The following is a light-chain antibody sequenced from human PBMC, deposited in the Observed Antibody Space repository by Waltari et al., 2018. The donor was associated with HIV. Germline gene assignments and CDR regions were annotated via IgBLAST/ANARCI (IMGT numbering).Light chain of an antibody. V-gene: IGLV3-19*01. J-gene: IGLJ3*02. Sequence: SELTQDPAVSVALGQTVRIPCQEHSLSNYYATWYQQKTGQDPPLHIYDKNNRPSAMPDRFSGASTGNTASLTITATQADDEADYYCNSWDTNTEGLVFGGGTKLTVL. CDR3: NSWDTNTEGLV. CDR1: SLSNYY. CDR2: DKN.